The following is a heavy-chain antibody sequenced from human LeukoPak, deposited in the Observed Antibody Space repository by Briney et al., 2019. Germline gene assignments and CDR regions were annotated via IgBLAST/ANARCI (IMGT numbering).Heavy chain of an antibody. CDR1: GGSVSSTTYF. Sequence: PSETLSLTCTVSGGSVSSTTYFWSWIRQPPGRGLEWIASINYSGSTYYNPSLKSRVTISVDTSENQFSLKLSSVTAADTAVYYCARYVVYGSGKYYFDYWGQGTLVTVSS. D-gene: IGHD3-10*01. CDR3: ARYVVYGSGKYYFDY. V-gene: IGHV4-39*01. CDR2: INYSGST. J-gene: IGHJ4*02.